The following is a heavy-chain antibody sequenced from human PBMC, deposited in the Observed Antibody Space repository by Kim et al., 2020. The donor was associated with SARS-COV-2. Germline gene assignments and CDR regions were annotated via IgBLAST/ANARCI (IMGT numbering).Heavy chain of an antibody. J-gene: IGHJ3*01. D-gene: IGHD6-19*01. CDR2: IKQDGSET. CDR1: GFTFNTYW. CDR3: ATPHGWYSPDALDF. Sequence: GGSLRLSCATSGFTFNTYWMTWVRQAPGKGLEWVAHIKQDGSETYYVDSVKGRFTVSRDNDRSSVYLQMNSLRVEDTAVYYCATPHGWYSPDALDFWGQGTMVTVSS. V-gene: IGHV3-7*03.